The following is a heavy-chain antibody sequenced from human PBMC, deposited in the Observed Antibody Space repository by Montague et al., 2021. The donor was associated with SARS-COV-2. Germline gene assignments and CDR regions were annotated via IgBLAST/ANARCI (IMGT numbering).Heavy chain of an antibody. CDR2: INHSGST. CDR1: GGSFSGYY. J-gene: IGHJ6*02. CDR3: AGGSGCSGGSCYSEWDPYYYYGMDV. D-gene: IGHD2-15*01. V-gene: IGHV4-34*01. Sequence: ETLSLTCAVYGGSFSGYYWSWIRQPPGKGLEWIGEINHSGSTNYNPSLKSRVTISVDTSKNQFSLKLSSVTAADTAVYYCAGGSGCSGGSCYSEWDPYYYYGMDVWGQGTTVTVSS.